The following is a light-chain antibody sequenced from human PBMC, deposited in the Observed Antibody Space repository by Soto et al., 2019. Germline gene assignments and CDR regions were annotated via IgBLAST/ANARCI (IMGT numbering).Light chain of an antibody. CDR1: QSVLYSSNNKNY. CDR3: QQYYSTPLT. J-gene: IGKJ4*01. V-gene: IGKV4-1*01. Sequence: DIVMTQSPDSLAVSLGERATINCKSSQSVLYSSNNKNYLAWYQQKPGQPPKLLIYWASNRASGVPDRFSGSGSGTDFPLTISSLQAEDVAVYYCQQYYSTPLTFGGGTKVEIK. CDR2: WAS.